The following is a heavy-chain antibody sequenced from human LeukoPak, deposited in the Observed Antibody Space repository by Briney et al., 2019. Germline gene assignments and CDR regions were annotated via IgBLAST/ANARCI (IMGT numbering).Heavy chain of an antibody. D-gene: IGHD3-10*01. CDR2: ISSSSSYI. J-gene: IGHJ4*02. CDR1: GFTFSSYS. CDR3: ARDLDYYGSGSYRGPTYYFDY. V-gene: IGHV3-21*01. Sequence: GGSLRLSCAASGFTFSSYSTNWVRQAPGKGLEWVSSISSSSSYIYYADSVKGRFTISRDYAKNSLYLQMNSLRAEDTAVYYCARDLDYYGSGSYRGPTYYFDYWGQGTLVTVSS.